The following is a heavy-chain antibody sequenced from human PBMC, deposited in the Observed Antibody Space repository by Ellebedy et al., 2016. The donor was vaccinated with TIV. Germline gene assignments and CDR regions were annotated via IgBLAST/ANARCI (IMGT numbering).Heavy chain of an antibody. V-gene: IGHV3-30-3*01. CDR3: ARAHSASFSISAPEPYYGMDV. CDR2: ISYDGSNK. J-gene: IGHJ6*02. CDR1: GFTFSSYA. D-gene: IGHD1-14*01. Sequence: GESLKISCAASGFTFSSYAMHWVRQAPGKGLEWVAVISYDGSNKYYADSVKGRFTISRDNSKNTLYLQMNSLRAEDTAVYYCARAHSASFSISAPEPYYGMDVWGQGTTVTVSS.